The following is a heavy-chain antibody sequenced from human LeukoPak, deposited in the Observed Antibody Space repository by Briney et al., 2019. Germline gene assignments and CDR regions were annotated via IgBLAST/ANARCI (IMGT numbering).Heavy chain of an antibody. J-gene: IGHJ4*02. D-gene: IGHD3-10*01. V-gene: IGHV4-4*07. CDR3: AREAVYYGPGSHDY. CDR2: IYASGST. CDR1: GGSISSYY. Sequence: PSETLSLTCSVSGGSISSYYWSWIRQPAGKGLEWIGRIYASGSTNYNPSLKSRVTMSLDTSKNQFSLNLRSVTTADTAVYFCAREAVYYGPGSHDYWGQGTLAIVSS.